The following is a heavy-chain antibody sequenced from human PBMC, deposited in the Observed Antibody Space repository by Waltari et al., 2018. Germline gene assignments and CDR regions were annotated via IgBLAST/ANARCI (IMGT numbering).Heavy chain of an antibody. CDR3: AYIVVVPANYYYYGMDV. Sequence: QVQLVQSGAEVKKPGSSVKVSCKASGGTFSSYAISWVRQAPGQGLEWMGGIIPIFGTANYAQKCQGRVTITADESTSTAYMELSSLRSEDTAVYYCAYIVVVPANYYYYGMDVWGQGTTVTVSS. V-gene: IGHV1-69*01. D-gene: IGHD2-2*01. CDR2: IIPIFGTA. CDR1: GGTFSSYA. J-gene: IGHJ6*02.